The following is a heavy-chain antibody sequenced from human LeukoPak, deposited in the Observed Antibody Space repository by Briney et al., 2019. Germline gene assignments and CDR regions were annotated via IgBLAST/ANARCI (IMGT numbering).Heavy chain of an antibody. CDR3: ARGRYCSSTSCFFDY. J-gene: IGHJ4*02. Sequence: SVKVSCKASGGTFSSYAISWVRQAPGQGLEWMGGIIPIFGTANYAQKFQGRVTITADKSTGTAYMELSSLRSEDTAVYYCARGRYCSSTSCFFDYWGQGTLVTVSS. D-gene: IGHD2-2*01. V-gene: IGHV1-69*06. CDR1: GGTFSSYA. CDR2: IIPIFGTA.